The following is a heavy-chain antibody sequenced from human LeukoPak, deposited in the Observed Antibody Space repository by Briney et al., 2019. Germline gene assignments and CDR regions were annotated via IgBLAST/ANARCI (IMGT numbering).Heavy chain of an antibody. Sequence: PGGSLRLSCAASGNYWMHWVRQAPGKGLVWVSHINSDGSWTSYADSVKGRFTISRDNSRSTLYLQMNSLRPEDTAIYYCAREGYYGSGSPPSLYFDHWGQGTLVTVSS. CDR2: INSDGSWT. CDR3: AREGYYGSGSPPSLYFDH. D-gene: IGHD3-10*01. V-gene: IGHV3-74*01. J-gene: IGHJ4*02. CDR1: GNYW.